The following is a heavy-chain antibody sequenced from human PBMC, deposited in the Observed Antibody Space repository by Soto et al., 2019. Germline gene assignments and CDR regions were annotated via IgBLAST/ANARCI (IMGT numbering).Heavy chain of an antibody. CDR2: INPKRGGT. CDR3: ARASGIPGRYWYFVL. D-gene: IGHD2-21*01. CDR1: GYTFSDYF. V-gene: IGHV1-2*06. J-gene: IGHJ2*01. Sequence: QVQLVQSGAEVKKPGASVKVSCTPYGYTFSDYFLHWVRQAPGQGPEWMGLINPKRGGTEYAQKFQGRVTKPRNTSSSTVYMDLSCLTYDDTAIYYCARASGIPGRYWYFVLWGLGTLVTVSS.